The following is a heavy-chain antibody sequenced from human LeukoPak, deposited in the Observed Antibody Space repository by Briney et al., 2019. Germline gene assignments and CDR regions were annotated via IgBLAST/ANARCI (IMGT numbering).Heavy chain of an antibody. V-gene: IGHV4-61*01. Sequence: SETLSLTCTVSGGSISSSSYYWSWIRQPPGKGLEWIGYIYYSGSTNYNPSLKSRVTISVDTSKNQFSLKLSSVTAADTAVYYCARVYCSGGSCYTYYFDYWGQGTLVTVSS. CDR1: GGSISSSSYY. J-gene: IGHJ4*02. CDR3: ARVYCSGGSCYTYYFDY. CDR2: IYYSGST. D-gene: IGHD2-15*01.